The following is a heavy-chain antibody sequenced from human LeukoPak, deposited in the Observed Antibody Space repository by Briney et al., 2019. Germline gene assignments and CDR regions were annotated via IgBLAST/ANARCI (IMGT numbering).Heavy chain of an antibody. V-gene: IGHV3-48*03. D-gene: IGHD3-10*02. Sequence: GGSLRLSCAASGFIFNSYDMNWVRQAPGKGLEWVSYISSSGSTIYYADSVKGRFTISRDNAKNSLYLQMNSLRAEDTAVYYCAELGTTMIGGVWGKGTTVTISS. CDR1: GFIFNSYD. CDR2: ISSSGSTI. J-gene: IGHJ6*04. CDR3: AELGTTMIGGV.